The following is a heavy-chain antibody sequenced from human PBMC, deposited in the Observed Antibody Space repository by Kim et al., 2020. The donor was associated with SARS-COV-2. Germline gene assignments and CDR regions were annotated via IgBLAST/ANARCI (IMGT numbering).Heavy chain of an antibody. CDR2: IIPIFGTA. J-gene: IGHJ4*02. CDR3: ARGPPTVTLLQSRYFDY. Sequence: SVKVSCKASGGTFSSYAISWVRQAPGQGLEWMGGIIPIFGTANYAQKFQGRVTITADESTSTAYMELSSLRSEDTAVYYCARGPPTVTLLQSRYFDYWGQGTLVTVSS. D-gene: IGHD4-17*01. V-gene: IGHV1-69*13. CDR1: GGTFSSYA.